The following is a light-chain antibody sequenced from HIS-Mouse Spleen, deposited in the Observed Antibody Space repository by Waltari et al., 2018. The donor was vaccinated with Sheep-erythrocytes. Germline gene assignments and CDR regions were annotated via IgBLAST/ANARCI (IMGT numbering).Light chain of an antibody. V-gene: IGKV1-39*01. J-gene: IGKJ2*01. CDR1: QSISSY. CDR2: AAS. Sequence: DIQMTQSPSSLSASVGDRVTSTCRASQSISSYLNWYQQKPGTAPKRLIYAASSLQSGVPSRFSGSGSGTDFTLTISSLQPEDFATYYCQQSYSTPYTFGQGTKLEIK. CDR3: QQSYSTPYT.